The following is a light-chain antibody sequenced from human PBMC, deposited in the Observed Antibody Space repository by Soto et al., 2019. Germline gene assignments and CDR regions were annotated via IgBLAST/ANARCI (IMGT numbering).Light chain of an antibody. V-gene: IGKV3-15*01. J-gene: IGKJ4*01. Sequence: EIVMTQSPATLSVSPGVRATLSCRASQSIDNDLAWYQQKPGQAPRLLIYGASTWATGIPVRFSGSGSGTLFTLTINSLQSEDLAVYYCQQYHRWPPLTFGGGTKVEIK. CDR2: GAS. CDR1: QSIDND. CDR3: QQYHRWPPLT.